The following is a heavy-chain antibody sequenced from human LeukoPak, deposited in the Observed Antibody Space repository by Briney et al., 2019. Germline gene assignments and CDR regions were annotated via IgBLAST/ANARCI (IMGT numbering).Heavy chain of an antibody. V-gene: IGHV3-23*01. J-gene: IGHJ6*02. D-gene: IGHD2-21*02. Sequence: PGGSLRLSCAASGFTFSSYSMNWVRQAPGKGLEWVSAISCSGGSTYYADSVKGRFTISRDNSKNTLYLQMNSLRAEDTAVYYCANFPCGGDCYYYYYGMDVWGQGTTVTVSS. CDR1: GFTFSSYS. CDR2: ISCSGGST. CDR3: ANFPCGGDCYYYYYGMDV.